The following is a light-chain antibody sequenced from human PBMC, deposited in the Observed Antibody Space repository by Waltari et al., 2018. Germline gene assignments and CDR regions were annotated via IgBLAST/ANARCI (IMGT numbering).Light chain of an antibody. CDR3: QQYYSSPIS. CDR2: WAS. Sequence: EIVMTQSPDSLAVSLGERAAINCKSSRSVLYNSNNKNYLAWYQQKPRQPPKLLLNWASSRESGVPDRFSGSGSGTDFTLTISSLQAEDVAVYYCQQYYSSPISFGQGTRLEIK. V-gene: IGKV4-1*01. CDR1: RSVLYNSNNKNY. J-gene: IGKJ5*01.